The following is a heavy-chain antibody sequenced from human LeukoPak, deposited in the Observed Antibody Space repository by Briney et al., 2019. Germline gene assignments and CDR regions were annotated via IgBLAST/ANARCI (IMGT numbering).Heavy chain of an antibody. Sequence: SETLSLTCAVSGYSISGGYYWGWIREPPGKGLEWIGNIFHSGISHYNPSLSSRLTMSVDTSKNQFSLNLRSVTAADTAVYYCVRTTYYYDTSGHLGFDHWGQGTLVTVSS. CDR1: GYSISGGYY. CDR3: VRTTYYYDTSGHLGFDH. V-gene: IGHV4-38-2*01. D-gene: IGHD3-22*01. J-gene: IGHJ4*02. CDR2: IFHSGIS.